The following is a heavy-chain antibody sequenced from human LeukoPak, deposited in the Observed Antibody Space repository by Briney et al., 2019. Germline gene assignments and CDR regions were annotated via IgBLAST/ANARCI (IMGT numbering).Heavy chain of an antibody. Sequence: GGSLRLPCAASGFTFSSYEMNWVRQAPGKGLEWVSYISSSGSTIYYADSVKGRFTISRDNAKNSLYLQMNSLRAEDTAVYYCARYCSGGSCYGHDAFDIWGQGTMVTVSS. CDR2: ISSSGSTI. D-gene: IGHD2-15*01. J-gene: IGHJ3*02. CDR1: GFTFSSYE. V-gene: IGHV3-48*03. CDR3: ARYCSGGSCYGHDAFDI.